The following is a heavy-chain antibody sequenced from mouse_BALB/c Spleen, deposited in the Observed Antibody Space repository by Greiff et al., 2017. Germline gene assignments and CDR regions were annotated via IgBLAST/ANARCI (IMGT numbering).Heavy chain of an antibody. CDR2: IDTSDSYT. D-gene: IGHD1-1*01. CDR1: GYTFTDYW. V-gene: IGHV1-69*01. CDR3: ARPLYDGSGGHWYFDV. Sequence: QVQLQQPGAELVMPGASVKMSCKASGYTFTDYWMHWVKQRPGQGLEWIGAIDTSDSYTSYKQKFKGKATLTVDESSSTAYMQLSSLTSEDSAVYYCARPLYDGSGGHWYFDVWGAGTTVTVSS. J-gene: IGHJ1*01.